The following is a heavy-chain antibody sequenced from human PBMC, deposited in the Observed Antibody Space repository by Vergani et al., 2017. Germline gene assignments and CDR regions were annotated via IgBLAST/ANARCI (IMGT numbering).Heavy chain of an antibody. CDR1: GGSISSSSYY. J-gene: IGHJ2*01. CDR3: ARVYSSGWFTWYFDL. D-gene: IGHD6-19*01. Sequence: QLQLQESGPGLVKPSETLSLTCTVSGGSISSSSYYWGWIRQPPGKGLEWIGSIYYSGSTYYNPSLKSRVTISVDTSKNQFSLKLSSVTAADTAVYYCARVYSSGWFTWYFDLWGRGTLVTVSS. CDR2: IYYSGST. V-gene: IGHV4-39*07.